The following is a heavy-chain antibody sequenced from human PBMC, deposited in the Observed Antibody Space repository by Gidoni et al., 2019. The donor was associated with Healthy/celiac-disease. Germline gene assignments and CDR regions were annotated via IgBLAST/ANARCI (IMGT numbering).Heavy chain of an antibody. D-gene: IGHD3-10*01. Sequence: HVHLQQRAAGRLKLPDPLPPPCLSLGGPFSGYYWSWIRPPPRKGLGWIGEINHSGSTNYPPSLKSLVTISVNTSKNQFSLKLSAVTAADAAVYYCARDRGCGGLSRLDYWGQGTLVTVSS. CDR1: GGPFSGYY. CDR3: ARDRGCGGLSRLDY. CDR2: INHSGST. J-gene: IGHJ4*02. V-gene: IGHV4-34*01.